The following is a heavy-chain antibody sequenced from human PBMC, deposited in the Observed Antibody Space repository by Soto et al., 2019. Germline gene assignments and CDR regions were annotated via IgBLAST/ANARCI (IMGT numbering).Heavy chain of an antibody. J-gene: IGHJ4*02. Sequence: VGSLRLSCAASGFTFSSYAMNWVRQAPGKGLEWVALISYDGRNTYYADSVKGRFTISRDSSKNTLYLQMNTLRAADTAVYYCGRCSSTSCHLGSDYWGQGTLVTVSS. CDR2: ISYDGRNT. CDR1: GFTFSSYA. V-gene: IGHV3-30*04. D-gene: IGHD2-2*01. CDR3: GRCSSTSCHLGSDY.